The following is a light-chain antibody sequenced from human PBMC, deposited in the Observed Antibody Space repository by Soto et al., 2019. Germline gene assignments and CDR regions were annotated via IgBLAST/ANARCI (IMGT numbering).Light chain of an antibody. Sequence: EIVLTQSPGTLSLSPGERATLSCRASQSVSSSYLAWYQQKPGQAPRLLIYGASSRATGIPDRFSGSGSGTGFNLTISRLEPEDCAVYYCQQYDSSPLTFGGGTKVEIK. CDR2: GAS. V-gene: IGKV3-20*01. CDR3: QQYDSSPLT. CDR1: QSVSSSY. J-gene: IGKJ4*01.